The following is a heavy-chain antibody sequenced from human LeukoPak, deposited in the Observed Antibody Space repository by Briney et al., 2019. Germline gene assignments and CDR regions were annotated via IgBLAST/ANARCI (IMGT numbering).Heavy chain of an antibody. CDR3: ARDSLAYYGSGSFDY. CDR1: GFTFSSYA. J-gene: IGHJ4*02. CDR2: ISGSGGST. V-gene: IGHV3-23*01. Sequence: GGSLRLSCAASGFTFSSYAMSWVRQAPGKGLEWVSAISGSGGSTYYADSVKGRFTISRDNSKNTLYLQMNSLRAEDTAVYYCARDSLAYYGSGSFDYWGQGTLVTVSS. D-gene: IGHD3-10*01.